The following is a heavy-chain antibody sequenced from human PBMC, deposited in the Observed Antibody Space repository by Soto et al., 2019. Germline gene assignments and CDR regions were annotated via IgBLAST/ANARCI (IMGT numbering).Heavy chain of an antibody. J-gene: IGHJ6*02. V-gene: IGHV3-23*01. CDR2: ISGTGDNT. CDR1: GFTFNNYA. Sequence: GGSLRLSCAASGFTFNNYAMNWVRQAPGKGLEWVSTISGTGDNTYYADSVKGRFTIPRDSSKNTLYLQMNSLRADDTAVYYCATLSILTGNNYYGMDVWGQGTTVTVSS. CDR3: ATLSILTGNNYYGMDV. D-gene: IGHD3-9*01.